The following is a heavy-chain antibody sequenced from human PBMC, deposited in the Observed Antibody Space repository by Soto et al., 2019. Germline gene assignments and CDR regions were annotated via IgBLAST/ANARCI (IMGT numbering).Heavy chain of an antibody. D-gene: IGHD3-22*01. Sequence: KASETLSLTCTVSGGSISSGGYYWRWIRQHPGKGLEWIGYIYYSVSTYYNPSLKSRVTISVDTTKNQFSLKLSSVTAADTAVYYCARVPKYYELYGMDVWGQGTTVTVSS. CDR3: ARVPKYYELYGMDV. V-gene: IGHV4-31*03. J-gene: IGHJ6*02. CDR2: IYYSVST. CDR1: GGSISSGGYY.